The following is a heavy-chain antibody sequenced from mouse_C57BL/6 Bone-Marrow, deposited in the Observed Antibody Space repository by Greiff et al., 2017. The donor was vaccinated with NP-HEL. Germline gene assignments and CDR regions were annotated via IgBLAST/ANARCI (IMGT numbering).Heavy chain of an antibody. D-gene: IGHD2-5*01. J-gene: IGHJ2*01. CDR3: ARSYYSNYGSFDY. V-gene: IGHV1-49*01. Sequence: LKESGAELVRPGSSVKLSCKDSYFAFMASAMHWVKQRPGHGLEWIGSFTMYSDATEYSENFKGKATLTANTSSSTAYMELSSLTSEDSAVYYCARSYYSNYGSFDYWGQGTTLTVSS. CDR1: YFAFMASA. CDR2: FTMYSDAT.